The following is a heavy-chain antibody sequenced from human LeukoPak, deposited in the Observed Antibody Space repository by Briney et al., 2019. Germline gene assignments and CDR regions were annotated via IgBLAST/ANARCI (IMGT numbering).Heavy chain of an antibody. Sequence: SEPESLTCTVSGGSIKTSYWNWIRQSPGKGLEWIGYIFHSGSTNYNPSLESRVIISIDMSKNQFSLKLRSVTAADTAVYYCARDSLYATNW. D-gene: IGHD2-8*01. CDR1: GGSIKTSY. CDR2: IFHSGST. J-gene: IGHJ2*01. V-gene: IGHV4-59*01. CDR3: ARDSLYATNW.